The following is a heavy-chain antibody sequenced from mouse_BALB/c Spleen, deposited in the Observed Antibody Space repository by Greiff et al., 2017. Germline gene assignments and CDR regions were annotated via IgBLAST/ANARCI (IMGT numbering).Heavy chain of an antibody. CDR1: GYSITSGYY. J-gene: IGHJ4*01. Sequence: EVKLQESGPGLVKPSQSLSLTCSVTGYSITSGYYWNWIRQFPGNKLEWMGYISYDGSNNYNPSLKNRISITRDTSKNQFFLKLNSVTTEDTATYYCARAVIYDGYYVDYAMDYWGQGTSVTVSS. D-gene: IGHD2-3*01. V-gene: IGHV3-6*02. CDR3: ARAVIYDGYYVDYAMDY. CDR2: ISYDGSN.